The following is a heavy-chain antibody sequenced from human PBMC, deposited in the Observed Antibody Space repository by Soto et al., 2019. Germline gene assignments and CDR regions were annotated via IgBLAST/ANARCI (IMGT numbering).Heavy chain of an antibody. J-gene: IGHJ4*02. CDR1: GFDFSSYG. V-gene: IGHV3-30*18. CDR2: ISYDGSNK. D-gene: IGHD6-13*01. Sequence: GGSLRLSCAASGFDFSSYGMHWVRQAPGKGLEWVAVISYDGSNKYYADSVKGRFTISRDNSKNTLYLQMNSLRAEDTAVYYCAKDRPAAGSYWGQGALVTVSS. CDR3: AKDRPAAGSY.